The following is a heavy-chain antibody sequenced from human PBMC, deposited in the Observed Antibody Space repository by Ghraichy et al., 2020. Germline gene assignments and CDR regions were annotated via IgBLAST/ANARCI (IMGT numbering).Heavy chain of an antibody. CDR2: ISSSSSNI. D-gene: IGHD5-24*01. V-gene: IGHV3-21*01. Sequence: GGSLRLSCAASGFTFSSYSMNWVHQAPGKGLECVSSISSSSSNIYYADSVKGRFTISRDNAKKSLYLQMNSLRAEDTAVYYCARDYGSNYPAAWGQGTLVTVSS. CDR3: ARDYGSNYPAA. CDR1: GFTFSSYS. J-gene: IGHJ5*02.